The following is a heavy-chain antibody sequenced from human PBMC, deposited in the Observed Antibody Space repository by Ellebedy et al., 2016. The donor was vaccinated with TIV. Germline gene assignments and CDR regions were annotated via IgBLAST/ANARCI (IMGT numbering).Heavy chain of an antibody. CDR3: AKNRGYCSGGACYGDY. D-gene: IGHD2-15*01. Sequence: GGSLRLSCAASGFTFSNYAMSWVRQAPGKGLEWVSAISGSGGSTYYADSVKGRFTISRDNSKNTLYLQMNSLRAEDTAVYYCAKNRGYCSGGACYGDYWGQGTLVTVSS. J-gene: IGHJ4*02. CDR2: ISGSGGST. CDR1: GFTFSNYA. V-gene: IGHV3-23*01.